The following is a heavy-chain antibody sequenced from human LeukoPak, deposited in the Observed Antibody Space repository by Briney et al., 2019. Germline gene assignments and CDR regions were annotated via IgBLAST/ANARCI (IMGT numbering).Heavy chain of an antibody. CDR1: GFTFSSYG. J-gene: IGHJ5*02. CDR3: AKDGEAYGSGSYTWFDP. V-gene: IGHV3-30*02. CDR2: IRYDGSNK. D-gene: IGHD3-10*01. Sequence: GGSLRLSCAASGFTFSSYGMHWVRQALGKGLEWVAFIRYDGSNKYYADSVKGRFTISRDNSKNTLYLQTNSPRAEDTAVYYCAKDGEAYGSGSYTWFDPWGQGTLVTVSS.